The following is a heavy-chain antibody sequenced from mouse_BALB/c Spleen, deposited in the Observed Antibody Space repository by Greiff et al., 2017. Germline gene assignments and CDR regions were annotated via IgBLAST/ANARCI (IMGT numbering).Heavy chain of an antibody. Sequence: EVQLVESGGGLVKPGGSLKLSCAASGFTFSSYAMSWVRQTPEKRLEWVASISSGGSTYYPDSVKGRFTISRDNARNILYLQMSSLRSEDTAMYYCAREVAPYAMDYWGQGTSVTVSS. CDR3: AREVAPYAMDY. CDR2: ISSGGST. D-gene: IGHD1-1*02. CDR1: GFTFSSYA. J-gene: IGHJ4*01. V-gene: IGHV5-6-5*01.